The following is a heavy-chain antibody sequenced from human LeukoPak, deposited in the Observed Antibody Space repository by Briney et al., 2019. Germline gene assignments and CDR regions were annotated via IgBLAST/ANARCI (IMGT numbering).Heavy chain of an antibody. CDR3: ARVESAAYYYGSGSYLRGWFDP. CDR2: IKQDGSEK. D-gene: IGHD3-10*01. CDR1: GFTFSSYW. Sequence: GSLRLSCAASGFTFSSYWMSWVRQAPGKGLEWAANIKQDGSEKYYVDSVKGRFTISRDNAKNSLYLQMNSLRAEDTAVYYCARVESAAYYYGSGSYLRGWFDPWGQGTLVTVSS. V-gene: IGHV3-7*01. J-gene: IGHJ5*02.